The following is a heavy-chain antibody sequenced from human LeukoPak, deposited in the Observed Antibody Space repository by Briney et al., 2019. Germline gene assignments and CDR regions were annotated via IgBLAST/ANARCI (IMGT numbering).Heavy chain of an antibody. CDR2: ISGSADIT. CDR1: GFIFSSYG. D-gene: IGHD6-13*01. J-gene: IGHJ4*02. CDR3: NTVGIAAPGPYFDY. Sequence: GGSLRLSCAASGFIFSSYGMNWVRRAPGKGLEWVSGISGSADITYYADSVKGRFTISRDNSKNTLYLQMNSLKTEDTAVYYCNTVGIAAPGPYFDYWGQGTLVTVSS. V-gene: IGHV3-23*01.